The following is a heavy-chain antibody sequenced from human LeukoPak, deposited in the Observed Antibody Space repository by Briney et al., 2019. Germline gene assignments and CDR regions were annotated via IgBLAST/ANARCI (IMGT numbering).Heavy chain of an antibody. CDR3: ARVTYSASRFDY. J-gene: IGHJ4*02. CDR2: INSDGSST. V-gene: IGHV3-74*01. CDR1: GXTFSTYW. Sequence: GGSLRLSCAASGXTFSTYWMHWVRQVPGKGLVWVSRINSDGSSTNYADSVKGRFTISRDNAENTLYLQMNSLRAEDTAVYYCARVTYSASRFDYWGQGALVTVSS. D-gene: IGHD6-13*01.